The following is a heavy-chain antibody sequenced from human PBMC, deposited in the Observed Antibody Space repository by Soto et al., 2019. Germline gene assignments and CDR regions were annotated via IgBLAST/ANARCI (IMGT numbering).Heavy chain of an antibody. CDR2: VTYEETEI. V-gene: IGHV3-30*18. D-gene: IGHD6-25*01. CDR3: VKEQSSGYWRTADY. J-gene: IGHJ4*02. Sequence: QVQLVESGGGVVQPGRSLRLSCAASGFTFSDCGMHWVRQAPGKGLEWVAVVTYEETEIHYADSVRGRFTXXXXXXKXXXXXXXXXXRXEDTAVYYCVKEQSSGYWRTADYWGQXTL. CDR1: GFTFSDCG.